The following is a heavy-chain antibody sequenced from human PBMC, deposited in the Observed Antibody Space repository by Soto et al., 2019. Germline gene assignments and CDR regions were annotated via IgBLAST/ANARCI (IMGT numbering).Heavy chain of an antibody. CDR1: GYSFTSYW. CDR3: ATPSVVAALSSANAFDI. CDR2: IYPGDSDT. Sequence: GESLKISCKGSGYSFTSYWIGWVRQMPGKGLEWMGIIYPGDSDTRYSPSFQGQVPISADKSISTAYLQWSSLKASDTAMYYCATPSVVAALSSANAFDIWGQGTMVTVSS. D-gene: IGHD3-22*01. V-gene: IGHV5-51*01. J-gene: IGHJ3*02.